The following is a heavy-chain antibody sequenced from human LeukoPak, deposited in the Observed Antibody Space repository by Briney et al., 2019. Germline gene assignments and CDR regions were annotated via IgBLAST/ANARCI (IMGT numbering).Heavy chain of an antibody. D-gene: IGHD7-27*01. CDR1: GGSISSYY. CDR2: IYYSGST. V-gene: IGHV4-59*08. Sequence: PSETLSLTCTVSGGSISSYYWSWIRQPPGKGLEWIGYIYYSGSTNYNPSLKSRVTISVDTSKNQFSLKLSSVTAADTAVYYCASCWGWFDPWGQGTLVTVSS. CDR3: ASCWGWFDP. J-gene: IGHJ5*02.